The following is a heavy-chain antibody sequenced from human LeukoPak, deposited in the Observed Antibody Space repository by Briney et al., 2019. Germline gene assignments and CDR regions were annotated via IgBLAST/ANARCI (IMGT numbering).Heavy chain of an antibody. D-gene: IGHD1-26*01. CDR3: ARDGIVGSPLFKFDY. Sequence: GGSLRLSCAASGFTFDNYAIHWVRQAPGKGLEWVAIISFDGGNKYYADSVKGRFTISRDNSKNTLYLQMNSLRAEDTAVYYCARDGIVGSPLFKFDYWGQGTLVTVSS. V-gene: IGHV3-30-3*01. J-gene: IGHJ4*02. CDR1: GFTFDNYA. CDR2: ISFDGGNK.